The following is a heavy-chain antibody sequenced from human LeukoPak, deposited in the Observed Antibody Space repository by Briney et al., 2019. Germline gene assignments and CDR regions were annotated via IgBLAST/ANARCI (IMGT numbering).Heavy chain of an antibody. CDR3: AKDVNDYQGAFDI. D-gene: IGHD4-11*01. CDR2: IWYDGSNK. CDR1: GFTFSSYG. V-gene: IGHV3-33*06. J-gene: IGHJ3*02. Sequence: GGSLRLSCAASGFTFSSYGMHWVRQAPGKGLEWVAVIWYDGSNKYYADSVKGRFTISRDNSKNTLYLQMDSLRAEDTAVYYCAKDVNDYQGAFDIWGQGTMVTVSS.